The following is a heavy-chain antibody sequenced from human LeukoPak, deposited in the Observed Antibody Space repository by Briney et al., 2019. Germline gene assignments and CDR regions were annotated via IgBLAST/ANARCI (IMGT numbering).Heavy chain of an antibody. CDR2: VYSNGGT. CDR1: GDSISRYY. V-gene: IGHV4-59*08. D-gene: IGHD2-2*01. Sequence: SETLSLTCTVSGDSISRYYWSWIRQPPGKGLEWIGYVYSNGGTNYNPSLQSRVTASLDTSKNQFSLKLSSVTAADTAVYYCAGQAYCSSISCYVDSWGQGTLVTVSS. J-gene: IGHJ4*02. CDR3: AGQAYCSSISCYVDS.